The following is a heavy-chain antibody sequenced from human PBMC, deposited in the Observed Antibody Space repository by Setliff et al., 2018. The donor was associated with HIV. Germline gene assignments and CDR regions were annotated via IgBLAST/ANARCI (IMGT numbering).Heavy chain of an antibody. V-gene: IGHV3-7*03. CDR3: ARGLTHGYSYGYWDS. D-gene: IGHD5-18*01. Sequence: PGGSLRLSCAASGFTFNSYWMSWVRQAPRKGLEWVANIKYDSREIYYVDSVKGRFTLSRDNARNSLYLQVNSLRAEDTAVYYCARGLTHGYSYGYWDSWGRGTLVTVSS. CDR1: GFTFNSYW. CDR2: IKYDSREI. J-gene: IGHJ4*02.